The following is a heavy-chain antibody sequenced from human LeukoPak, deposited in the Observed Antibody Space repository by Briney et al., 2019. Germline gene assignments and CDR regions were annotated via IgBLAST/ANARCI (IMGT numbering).Heavy chain of an antibody. J-gene: IGHJ4*02. V-gene: IGHV3-53*01. CDR3: AGGRAGRGSTVTTLC. Sequence: PGGSLRLSCAASGFTVSSNYMSWVRQAPGKGLEWVSVIYSGGSTYYADSVKGRFTISRDNAKNSLYLQMNSLRAEDTAVYYCAGGRAGRGSTVTTLCWGQGTLVTVSS. CDR2: IYSGGST. CDR1: GFTVSSNY. D-gene: IGHD4-17*01.